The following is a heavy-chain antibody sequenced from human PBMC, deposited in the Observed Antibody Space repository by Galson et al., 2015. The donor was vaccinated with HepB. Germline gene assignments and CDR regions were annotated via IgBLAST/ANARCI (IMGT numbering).Heavy chain of an antibody. CDR1: GGSISSGSYY. CDR2: INHSGST. D-gene: IGHD4-23*01. Sequence: SETLSLTCTVSGGSISSGSYYWSWIRQPPGKGLEWIGEINHSGSTNYNPSLKSRATISVDTSKNQFSLKLNSVTAADTAVYYCARGPSAPYGGRYYMDVWGKGTTVTVSS. J-gene: IGHJ6*03. V-gene: IGHV4-39*07. CDR3: ARGPSAPYGGRYYMDV.